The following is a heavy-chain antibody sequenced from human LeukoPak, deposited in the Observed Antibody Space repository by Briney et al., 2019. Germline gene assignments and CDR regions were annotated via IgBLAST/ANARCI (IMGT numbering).Heavy chain of an antibody. J-gene: IGHJ6*04. D-gene: IGHD3-10*02. CDR1: GFTFSSYA. Sequence: GGSLRLSCAASGFTFSSYAMHWVRQAPGKGLKWVAVTSFDGSDNYYADSVKGRFTISRDNAKNSLYLQMNSLRAEDTAVYYCAELGITMIGGVWGKGTTVTISS. CDR3: AELGITMIGGV. CDR2: TSFDGSDN. V-gene: IGHV3-30*04.